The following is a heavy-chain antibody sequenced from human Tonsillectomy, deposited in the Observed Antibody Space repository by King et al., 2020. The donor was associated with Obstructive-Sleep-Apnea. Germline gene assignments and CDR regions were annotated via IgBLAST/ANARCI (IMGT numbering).Heavy chain of an antibody. CDR2: IKSKTDGGTT. CDR1: GFTFSNAW. V-gene: IGHV3-15*01. D-gene: IGHD5-24*01. Sequence: VQLVESGGGLVKPGGSLRLSCAASGFTFSNAWMSWVRQAPGKGLAWVGRIKSKTDGGTTDYAAPVKGRFTISRDDSKNTLYLQMNSLKIEDTAVYYCTRIRWGDGLDYWGQGTLVTVSS. J-gene: IGHJ4*02. CDR3: TRIRWGDGLDY.